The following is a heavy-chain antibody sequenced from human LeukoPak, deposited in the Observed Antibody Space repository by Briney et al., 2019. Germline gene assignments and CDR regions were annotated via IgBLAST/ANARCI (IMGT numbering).Heavy chain of an antibody. Sequence: SQTLSLTCTVSGGSISSGDYYWSWIRQPPGKGLEWIGYIYYSGSTYYNPSLKSRVTISVDTSKNQFSLKLSSVTAADTAVYYRARARIRGYDILTGYYPDAAFDIWGQGTMVTVSS. CDR2: IYYSGST. V-gene: IGHV4-30-4*08. CDR1: GGSISSGDYY. CDR3: ARARIRGYDILTGYYPDAAFDI. D-gene: IGHD3-9*01. J-gene: IGHJ3*02.